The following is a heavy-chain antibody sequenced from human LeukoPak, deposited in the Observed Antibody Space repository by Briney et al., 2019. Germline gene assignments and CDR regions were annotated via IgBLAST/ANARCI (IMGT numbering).Heavy chain of an antibody. V-gene: IGHV3-48*04. CDR3: ASQYSSSWLDY. J-gene: IGHJ4*02. CDR2: ISSSGSTI. D-gene: IGHD6-13*01. Sequence: GGSLRLSCAASGFTFSSYSMNWVRQAPGKGLEWVSYISSSGSTIYYADSVKGRFTISRDNAKNSLYLQMNSLRAEDTAVYYCASQYSSSWLDYWGQGTLVTVSS. CDR1: GFTFSSYS.